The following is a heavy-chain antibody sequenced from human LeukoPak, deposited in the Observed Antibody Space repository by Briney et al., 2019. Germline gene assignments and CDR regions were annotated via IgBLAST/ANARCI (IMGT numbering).Heavy chain of an antibody. Sequence: GGSLGLSCAASGLSISNFWMHWVRQAPGKGLEWVAIIDKNGNEIKYVDSVKGRFTLSRDNAKNSVYLQVNSLRTEDTALYYCVTDGDKWNDFEYWGQGTLVTVSS. D-gene: IGHD1-1*01. CDR1: GLSISNFW. V-gene: IGHV3-7*01. CDR3: VTDGDKWNDFEY. CDR2: IDKNGNEI. J-gene: IGHJ4*02.